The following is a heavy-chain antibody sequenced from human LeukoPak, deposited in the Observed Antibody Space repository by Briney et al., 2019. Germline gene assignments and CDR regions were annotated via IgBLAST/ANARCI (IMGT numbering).Heavy chain of an antibody. J-gene: IGHJ2*01. V-gene: IGHV4-59*08. CDR3: ARRVGGYFDL. Sequence: SETLSLTCTVSGGSISSSYWSWIRQPPAKGLEWIGYIYYSGSTNYNPSLKSRVTISIDTSKNQFSLRLNSVTAADTAVYYCARRVGGYFDLWGRGTLVTVSS. CDR1: GGSISSSY. D-gene: IGHD1-26*01. CDR2: IYYSGST.